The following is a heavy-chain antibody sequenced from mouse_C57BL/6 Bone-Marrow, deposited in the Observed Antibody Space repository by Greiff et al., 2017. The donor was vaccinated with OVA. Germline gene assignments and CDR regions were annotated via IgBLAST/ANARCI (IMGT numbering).Heavy chain of an antibody. CDR2: IYPRSGNT. V-gene: IGHV1-81*01. D-gene: IGHD4-1*02. CDR3: ASLINWDGWYFDV. CDR1: GYTFTSYG. J-gene: IGHJ1*03. Sequence: QVQLQQSGAELARPGASVKLSCKASGYTFTSYGISWVKQRTGQGLEWIGEIYPRSGNTYYNEKFKGKATLTADKSSSTAYMELRSLTSEDSAVYFCASLINWDGWYFDVWGTGTTVTVSS.